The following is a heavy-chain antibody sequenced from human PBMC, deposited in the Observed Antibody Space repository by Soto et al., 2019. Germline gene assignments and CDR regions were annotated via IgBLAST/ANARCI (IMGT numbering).Heavy chain of an antibody. CDR2: IYSGGST. J-gene: IGHJ3*02. Sequence: TGGSLRLSCAASGFTVSSNYMSWVRQAPGKGLEWVSVIYSGGSTYYADSVKGRFTISRDNSKNTLYLQMNSLRAEDTAVYYCAREEEIFGVVMERGAFDIWGQGTMVTVSS. V-gene: IGHV3-66*01. CDR3: AREEEIFGVVMERGAFDI. D-gene: IGHD3-3*01. CDR1: GFTVSSNY.